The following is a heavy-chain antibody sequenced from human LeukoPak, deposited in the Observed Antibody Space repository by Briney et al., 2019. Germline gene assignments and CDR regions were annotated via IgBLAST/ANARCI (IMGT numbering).Heavy chain of an antibody. D-gene: IGHD6-13*01. CDR3: ARELWGSSYFDY. V-gene: IGHV3-7*01. Sequence: PGGSLRLSCAASGFTFSNYWMTWVRQAPGKGLEWVANIKQDGSEKYYVDSVKGRFTISRDNAKNSLYLQMNSLRAEDTAVYYCARELWGSSYFDYWGQGTLVTVSS. CDR2: IKQDGSEK. CDR1: GFTFSNYW. J-gene: IGHJ4*02.